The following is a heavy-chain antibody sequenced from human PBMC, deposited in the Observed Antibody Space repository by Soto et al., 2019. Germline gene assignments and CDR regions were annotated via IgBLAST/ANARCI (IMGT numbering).Heavy chain of an antibody. CDR1: GFTFSSYS. V-gene: IGHV3-21*01. CDR2: ISSSSSYI. J-gene: IGHJ4*02. D-gene: IGHD2-15*01. Sequence: EVQLVESGGGLVKPGGSLRLSCAASGFTFSSYSMNWVRQAPGKGLEWVSSISSSSSYIYYADSVKGRFTISRDNAKNSLYLQMNSLRAEDTAVYYCARDGGIYCSGGSFYPFDYWGQGTLVTVSS. CDR3: ARDGGIYCSGGSFYPFDY.